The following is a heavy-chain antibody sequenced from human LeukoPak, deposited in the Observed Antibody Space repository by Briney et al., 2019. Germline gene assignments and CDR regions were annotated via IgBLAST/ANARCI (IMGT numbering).Heavy chain of an antibody. J-gene: IGHJ4*02. CDR3: ATEMVGSFDY. Sequence: EASVKVSCTASGYTFTGYYMHWMRQAPGQGLEWMGRINPNSGGTNYAQKFQGRVTMTRDTSISTAYMELSRLRSDDTAVYYCATEMVGSFDYWGQGTLVTVSS. CDR1: GYTFTGYY. D-gene: IGHD2-15*01. CDR2: INPNSGGT. V-gene: IGHV1-2*06.